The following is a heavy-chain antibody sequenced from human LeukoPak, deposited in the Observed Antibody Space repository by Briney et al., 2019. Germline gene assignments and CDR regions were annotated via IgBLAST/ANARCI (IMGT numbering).Heavy chain of an antibody. V-gene: IGHV4-34*01. CDR3: ARRRKELLWFGETRDAFDI. Sequence: SETLSLTCAVYGGSFSGYYWSWIRQPPGKGPEWIGEINHSGSTNYNPSLKSRVTISVDTSKNQFSLKLSSVTAADTAVYYCARRRKELLWFGETRDAFDIWGQGTMVTVSS. D-gene: IGHD3-10*01. CDR2: INHSGST. CDR1: GGSFSGYY. J-gene: IGHJ3*02.